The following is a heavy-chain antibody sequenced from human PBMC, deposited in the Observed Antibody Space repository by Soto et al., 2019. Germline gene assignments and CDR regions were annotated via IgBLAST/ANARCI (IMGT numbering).Heavy chain of an antibody. J-gene: IGHJ6*02. Sequence: SETLSLTCAVSDYSISKAYYWGWIRQPPGEGLEWIGSISHSGNTHYNPSLKSRVTISVDTSKNQFSLKLNSVTAADTAVYYCARDSDDSHYYYYGTDVWGQGTTVTVSS. CDR3: ARDSDDSHYYYYGTDV. D-gene: IGHD1-26*01. CDR1: DYSISKAYY. V-gene: IGHV4-38-2*02. CDR2: ISHSGNT.